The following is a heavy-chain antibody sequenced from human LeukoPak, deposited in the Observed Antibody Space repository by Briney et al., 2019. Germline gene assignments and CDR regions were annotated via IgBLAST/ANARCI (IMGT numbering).Heavy chain of an antibody. CDR2: ISYDGSNK. V-gene: IGHV3-30*03. Sequence: GRSLRLSCAASGFTFSSYGMHWVRQAPGKGLEWVAVISYDGSNKYYADSVKGRFTISRDNSKNTLYLQMNSLRAEDTAVYYCARGPRDRLRFLDWISPFDSWGQGALVTVSS. D-gene: IGHD3-3*01. CDR3: ARGPRDRLRFLDWISPFDS. J-gene: IGHJ4*02. CDR1: GFTFSSYG.